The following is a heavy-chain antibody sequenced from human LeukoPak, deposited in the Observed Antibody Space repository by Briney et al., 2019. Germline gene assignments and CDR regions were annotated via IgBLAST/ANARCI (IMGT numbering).Heavy chain of an antibody. CDR2: INPHSGGT. V-gene: IGHV1-2*02. J-gene: IGHJ4*02. CDR1: GFTFTGYY. Sequence: ASVKVSCKASGFTFTGYYMHWVRQAPGQGLEWMGYINPHSGGTSSPQKFQGRVTMTTDTSISAAYMELSSLISDDTAMYYCVREGNELLSKNFDYWGQGTLVTVSS. CDR3: VREGNELLSKNFDY. D-gene: IGHD2-21*02.